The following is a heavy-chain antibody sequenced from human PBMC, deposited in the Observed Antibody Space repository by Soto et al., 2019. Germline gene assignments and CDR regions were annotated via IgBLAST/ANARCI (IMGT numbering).Heavy chain of an antibody. CDR1: GGSISRSTYY. J-gene: IGHJ5*02. V-gene: IGHV4-39*01. D-gene: IGHD2-2*02. Sequence: PSETLSLTCTVSGGSISRSTYYWGWIRQPPGKGLEWIGSIYYSGSTYYRPSLKSRITIAVDTSKNQFSLKLSSVTAADTAAYYCARQVPVAIGLGWFDPWGQGTLVTVSS. CDR2: IYYSGST. CDR3: ARQVPVAIGLGWFDP.